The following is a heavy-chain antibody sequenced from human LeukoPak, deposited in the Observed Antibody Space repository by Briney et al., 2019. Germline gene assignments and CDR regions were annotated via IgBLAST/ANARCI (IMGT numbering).Heavy chain of an antibody. D-gene: IGHD4-17*01. J-gene: IGHJ3*02. CDR1: GGSISSSSYY. V-gene: IGHV4-39*07. CDR2: IYYSGST. CDR3: ARGRGYGDFDDAFDI. Sequence: SETLSLTCTVSGGSISSSSYYWGWIRQPPGKGLEWIGSIYYSGSTYYNPSLKSRVTISVDTSKNQFSLKLSSVTAADTAVYYCARGRGYGDFDDAFDIWGQGTMVTVSS.